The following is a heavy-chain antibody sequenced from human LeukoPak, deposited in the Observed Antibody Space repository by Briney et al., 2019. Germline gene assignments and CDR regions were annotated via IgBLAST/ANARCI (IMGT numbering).Heavy chain of an antibody. D-gene: IGHD6-19*01. Sequence: GGSLRLSCAASGFTFSSYAMSWVRQAPGKGLEWVSAISGSGGSTYYADSVKGRFTISRDNSKNTLYLQMNSLRAEDTAVYYCAKGNSGWYIAAEDYWGQGTLVTVSS. CDR3: AKGNSGWYIAAEDY. CDR1: GFTFSSYA. J-gene: IGHJ4*02. CDR2: ISGSGGST. V-gene: IGHV3-23*01.